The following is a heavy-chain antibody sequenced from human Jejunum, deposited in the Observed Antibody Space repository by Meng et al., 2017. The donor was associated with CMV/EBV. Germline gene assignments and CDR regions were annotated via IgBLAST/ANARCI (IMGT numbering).Heavy chain of an antibody. CDR2: INTSVGYT. Sequence: QGQLVQSGAEVKKPGSSCKVSCKASGYTFTNYYMHWVRQAPGQGLEWMGIINTSVGYTSHAQKFQGRVTMTRDTSTSTVHMEVSSLRSADTAVYYCARASRVLGGFDYWGQGTLVTVSS. CDR3: ARASRVLGGFDY. J-gene: IGHJ4*02. V-gene: IGHV1-46*01. D-gene: IGHD3-16*01. CDR1: GYTFTNYY.